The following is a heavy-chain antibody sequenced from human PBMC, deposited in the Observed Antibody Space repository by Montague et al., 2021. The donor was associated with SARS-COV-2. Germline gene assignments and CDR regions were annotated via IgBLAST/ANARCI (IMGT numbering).Heavy chain of an antibody. CDR2: IYYSGST. J-gene: IGHJ4*02. Sequence: ETLSLTCTVSGGSMRDYYWSWIRQPPGEGLEWIGYIYYSGSTDYNPSLNSRVTLSLDTSKNQFSLNLRSVAAADTAFYYCARVHYYTGYVDSWGQGTLVSVSS. D-gene: IGHD3-22*01. CDR3: ARVHYYTGYVDS. V-gene: IGHV4-59*01. CDR1: GGSMRDYY.